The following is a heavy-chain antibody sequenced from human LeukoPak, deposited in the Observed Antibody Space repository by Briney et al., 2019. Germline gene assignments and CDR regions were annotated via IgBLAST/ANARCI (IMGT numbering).Heavy chain of an antibody. CDR1: GFTFSSYA. J-gene: IGHJ4*02. CDR3: ARADYYGSGSYYWK. Sequence: GGSLRLSCAASGFTFSSYAMSWVRQAPGKELEWVPAISGSGGSAYYADSVKGRFTISRDNSKNTLYLQMNSLRAEDTAVYYCARADYYGSGSYYWKWGQGTLVTVSS. D-gene: IGHD3-10*01. CDR2: ISGSGGSA. V-gene: IGHV3-23*01.